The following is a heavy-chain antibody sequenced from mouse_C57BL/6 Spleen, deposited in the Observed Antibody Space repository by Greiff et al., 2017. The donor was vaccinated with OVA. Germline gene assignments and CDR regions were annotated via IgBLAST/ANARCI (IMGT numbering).Heavy chain of an antibody. J-gene: IGHJ4*01. V-gene: IGHV1-69*01. CDR3: ARKDDLYAMDY. CDR2: IDPSDSYT. CDR1: GYTFTSYW. Sequence: VQLQQPGAELVMPGASVKLSCKASGYTFTSYWMHWVKQRPGQGLEWIGEIDPSDSYTNYNQKFKGKSTLTVDKSSSTADMQLSSLTSEDSAVYYCARKDDLYAMDYWGQGTSVTVSS.